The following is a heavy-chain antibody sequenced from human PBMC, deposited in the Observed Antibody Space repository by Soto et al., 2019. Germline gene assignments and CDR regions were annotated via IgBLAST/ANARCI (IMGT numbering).Heavy chain of an antibody. CDR2: IYYSGST. CDR1: GGSISSYD. D-gene: IGHD6-13*01. Sequence: SETLSLTCTVSGGSISSYDWSWIRQRPGKGLEWIGYIYYSGSTNYNPSLKSRVTISVDTSKNQFSLKLSSVTAADTAVYYCARDRIAAAGMRYYYYYGMDVWGQGTTVTVSS. CDR3: ARDRIAAAGMRYYYYYGMDV. J-gene: IGHJ6*02. V-gene: IGHV4-59*01.